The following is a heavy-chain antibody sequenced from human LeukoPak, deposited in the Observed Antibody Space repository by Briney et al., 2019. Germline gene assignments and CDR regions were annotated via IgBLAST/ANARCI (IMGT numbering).Heavy chain of an antibody. D-gene: IGHD3-9*01. V-gene: IGHV3-7*01. Sequence: PGGSLRLSCAASGFTFTSSWMSWVRQAPGEGLEWVANIKQDGSEKYYVDSVKGRFTISRDNAKNPLYLQMNSLRAEDTAVYYCAREGLRYFGPVDYWGQGTLVTVSS. CDR2: IKQDGSEK. J-gene: IGHJ4*02. CDR1: GFTFTSSW. CDR3: AREGLRYFGPVDY.